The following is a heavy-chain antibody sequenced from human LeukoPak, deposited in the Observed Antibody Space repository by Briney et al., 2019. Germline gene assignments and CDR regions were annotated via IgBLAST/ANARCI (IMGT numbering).Heavy chain of an antibody. CDR3: ARGDSSGYRY. V-gene: IGHV4-34*01. CDR2: INHSGST. CDR1: GGSFSGYY. J-gene: IGHJ4*02. D-gene: IGHD3-22*01. Sequence: SETLSLTCAVYGGSFSGYYWSWIRQPPGKGLEWIGEINHSGSTHYNPSLKSRVTISVDTSENQFSLKLSSVTAADTAVYYCARGDSSGYRYWGQGTLVTVSS.